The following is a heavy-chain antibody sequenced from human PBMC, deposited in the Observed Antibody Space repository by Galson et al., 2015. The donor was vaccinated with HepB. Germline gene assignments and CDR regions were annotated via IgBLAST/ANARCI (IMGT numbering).Heavy chain of an antibody. CDR3: ARGLSPPCSSDTCYKFGV. Sequence: SVKVSCKASGSTFNNYVISWVRQAPGQGLEWMGGITPLVGTTNYAQRFQGRVTISADESTGTAYMELSSLRSEDTAVYYCARGLSPPCSSDTCYKFGVWGQGTTVTVSS. CDR1: GSTFNNYV. D-gene: IGHD2-2*02. V-gene: IGHV1-69*13. J-gene: IGHJ6*02. CDR2: ITPLVGTT.